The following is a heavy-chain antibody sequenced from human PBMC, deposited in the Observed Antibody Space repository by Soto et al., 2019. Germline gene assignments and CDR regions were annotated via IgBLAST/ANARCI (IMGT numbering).Heavy chain of an antibody. D-gene: IGHD3-3*01. Sequence: SVKGSCKASGGTFSSYAISWVRQAPGQGLEWMGGIIPIFSTTNYAQKFQGRATITADESTSTAYMELSSLRSEDTAVYYCARGGYTQVNDYDLWSGYYNDYYYYNMDVWGLGTTVTVSS. CDR2: IIPIFSTT. J-gene: IGHJ6*02. CDR3: ARGGYTQVNDYDLWSGYYNDYYYYNMDV. V-gene: IGHV1-69*13. CDR1: GGTFSSYA.